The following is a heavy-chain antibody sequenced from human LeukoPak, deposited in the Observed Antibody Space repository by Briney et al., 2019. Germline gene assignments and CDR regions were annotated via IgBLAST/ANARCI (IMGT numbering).Heavy chain of an antibody. CDR1: GYTFTGYY. CDR2: SNPNSGGT. J-gene: IGHJ4*02. CDR3: AKDQYLTPFSGYFDY. D-gene: IGHD4-23*01. V-gene: IGHV1-2*06. Sequence: ASVKVSCKASGYTFTGYYMHWVRQVPGQGLEWMGRSNPNSGGTNYAQKFQGRVTMTRDTSISTAYMELSRLRSDDTAVYYCAKDQYLTPFSGYFDYWGQGTLVTVSS.